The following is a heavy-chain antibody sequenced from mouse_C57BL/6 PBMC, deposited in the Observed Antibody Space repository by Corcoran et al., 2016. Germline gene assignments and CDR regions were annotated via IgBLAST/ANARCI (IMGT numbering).Heavy chain of an antibody. D-gene: IGHD2-3*01. J-gene: IGHJ1*03. CDR1: WYTFTTYG. V-gene: IGHV9-3*01. CDR3: ARYELDWYIDV. Sequence: QIQLVESGPALKKHGETAKISCKASWYTFTTYGLSWVKQAPGKGLKWMGWINTYSGVPTYADDFKGRFAFSLETSASTAYLQINNLKNEDTATYGCARYELDWYIDVCGTGTTVTVSP. CDR2: INTYSGVP.